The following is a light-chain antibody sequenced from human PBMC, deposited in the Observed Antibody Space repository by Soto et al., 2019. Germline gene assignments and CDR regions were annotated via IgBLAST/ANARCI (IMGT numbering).Light chain of an antibody. CDR3: SSYTSSTTSVV. CDR2: EVS. CDR1: SSDVGGHKY. Sequence: QSVLTQPASVSGSPGQSITISCTGTSSDVGGHKYVSWYQQHPDKAPKVLIFEVSNRPSGISNRFSGSKSGNTASLTISGLQVEDEADYYCSSYTSSTTSVVFGGGTKVTVL. V-gene: IGLV2-14*01. J-gene: IGLJ2*01.